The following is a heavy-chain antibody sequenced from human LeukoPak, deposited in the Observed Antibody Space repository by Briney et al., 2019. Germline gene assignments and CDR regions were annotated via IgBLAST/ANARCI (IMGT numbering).Heavy chain of an antibody. D-gene: IGHD1-26*01. Sequence: PGGSLRLSCAASGFTFSNYWMHRVRQAPGKGLVWVSRLNSDGSRTNYADSVKGRFTISRDNAKNTLYLQMNSLRTEDTAVYYCATSHSGSYSHWGQGALVTVYS. CDR1: GFTFSNYW. CDR3: ATSHSGSYSH. J-gene: IGHJ4*02. V-gene: IGHV3-74*01. CDR2: LNSDGSRT.